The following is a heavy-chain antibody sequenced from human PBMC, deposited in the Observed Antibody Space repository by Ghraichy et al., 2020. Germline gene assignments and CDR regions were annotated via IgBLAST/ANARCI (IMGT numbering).Heavy chain of an antibody. CDR2: IKQDGSEK. J-gene: IGHJ6*02. CDR1: GFTFSSYW. V-gene: IGHV3-7*01. Sequence: GGSLRLSCAASGFTFSSYWMNWVRQTPGKGREWVAKIKQDGSEKYYVDSVKGRFTISRDNAKNSLYLQMNSLRAEDTAVFYCARDYRDTADYYYGMDVWGQGTTVTVSS. D-gene: IGHD5-18*01. CDR3: ARDYRDTADYYYGMDV.